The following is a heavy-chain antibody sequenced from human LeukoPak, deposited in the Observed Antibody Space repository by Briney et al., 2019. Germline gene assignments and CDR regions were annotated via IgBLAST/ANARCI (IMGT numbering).Heavy chain of an antibody. CDR2: ISSSSSTI. D-gene: IGHD3-22*01. V-gene: IGHV3-48*01. CDR3: ARVYDSSGYYPSVFDY. CDR1: GFTFSSYS. J-gene: IGHJ4*02. Sequence: GGPLRLSCAASGFTFSSYSMNWVRQAPGKGLEWVSYISSSSSTIYYADSVKGRFTISRDNAKNSLYLQMNSLRAEDTAVYYCARVYDSSGYYPSVFDYWGQGTLVTVSS.